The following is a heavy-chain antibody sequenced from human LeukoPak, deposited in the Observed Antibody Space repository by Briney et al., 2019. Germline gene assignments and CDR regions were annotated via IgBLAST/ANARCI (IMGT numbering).Heavy chain of an antibody. J-gene: IGHJ4*02. Sequence: GGSLRLSCAASGFTFRSYEMNWVRQAPGKGLEWVSYISSSGSTIYYVDSVKGRFTISRDNAENSLDLQMNSLRAEDTAVYYCARTYGSGSFDYWGQGTLVTISS. CDR1: GFTFRSYE. D-gene: IGHD3-10*01. V-gene: IGHV3-48*03. CDR2: ISSSGSTI. CDR3: ARTYGSGSFDY.